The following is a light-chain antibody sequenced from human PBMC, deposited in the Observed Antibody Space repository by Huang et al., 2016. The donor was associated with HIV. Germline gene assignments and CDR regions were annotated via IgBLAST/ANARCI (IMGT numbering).Light chain of an antibody. CDR3: QHYSNWPPLT. CDR1: QSIGTN. CDR2: GAS. J-gene: IGKJ4*01. Sequence: IILTQSPATLSVSPGEGATLSCRASQSIGTNLAWYQQGPGQAPRLLVYGASSRATGGLVRFSGSGSGTQFNLTLSSVQSEDFATYYCQHYSNWPPLTFGGGTKVDI. V-gene: IGKV3-15*01.